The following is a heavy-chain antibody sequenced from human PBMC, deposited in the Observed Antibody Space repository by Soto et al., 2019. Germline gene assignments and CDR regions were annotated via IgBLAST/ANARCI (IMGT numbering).Heavy chain of an antibody. Sequence: QVQLVQSGAEVKKPGSSVKVSCKASGGTFSSYAISWVRQAPGQGLEWMGGIIPIFGTANYAQKFQGRVTINAAESTSTASMELSSLRSEDTAVYYCARGITGTVSYYYGMDVWGQGTTVTVSS. CDR2: IIPIFGTA. J-gene: IGHJ6*02. D-gene: IGHD1-20*01. CDR3: ARGITGTVSYYYGMDV. V-gene: IGHV1-69*12. CDR1: GGTFSSYA.